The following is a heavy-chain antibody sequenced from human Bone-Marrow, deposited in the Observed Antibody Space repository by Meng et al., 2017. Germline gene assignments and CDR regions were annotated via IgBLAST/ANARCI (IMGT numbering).Heavy chain of an antibody. CDR1: GYTFTSYY. D-gene: IGHD3-10*01. CDR2: INPSGGST. CDR3: AREVRGPTRNDY. Sequence: ALVKVSCKASGYTFTSYYMHWVRQAPGQGLEWMGIINPSGGSTSYAQKFQGRVTMTRDTSTSTVYMELSSLRSENTAVYYCAREVRGPTRNDYWGQGTLVTVSS. V-gene: IGHV1-46*01. J-gene: IGHJ4*02.